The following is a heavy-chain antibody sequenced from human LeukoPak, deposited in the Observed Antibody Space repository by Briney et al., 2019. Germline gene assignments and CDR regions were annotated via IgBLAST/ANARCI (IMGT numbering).Heavy chain of an antibody. CDR2: IKQDGSEK. CDR1: GFTFSSYW. Sequence: GGSLRLSCAASGFTFSSYWMSWVRQAPGKGLEWVANIKQDGSEKYYVDSVKGRFTISRDNAKNSLYLQMNSLRAEDTAVYYCARGWGIGSAANFDRWGRGTLVTVSS. J-gene: IGHJ2*01. D-gene: IGHD3-16*01. CDR3: ARGWGIGSAANFDR. V-gene: IGHV3-7*01.